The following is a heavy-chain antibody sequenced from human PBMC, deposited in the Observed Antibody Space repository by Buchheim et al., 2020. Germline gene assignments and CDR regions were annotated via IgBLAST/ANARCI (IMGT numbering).Heavy chain of an antibody. CDR1: GFTFSSYW. CDR3: ARDLSSWYLFDS. J-gene: IGHJ5*01. D-gene: IGHD6-13*01. Sequence: EVQLVESGGGLVQPGGSLRLSCAASGFTFSSYWMHWVRQGPGKGLVWVARISSDGSTTTYADSVKGRFTISRDNAKNTMDLQMNSLRGEDTAVYYCARDLSSWYLFDSWGQGSL. CDR2: ISSDGSTT. V-gene: IGHV3-74*01.